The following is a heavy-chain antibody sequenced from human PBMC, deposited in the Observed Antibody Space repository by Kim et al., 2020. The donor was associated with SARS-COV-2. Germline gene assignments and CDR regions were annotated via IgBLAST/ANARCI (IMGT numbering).Heavy chain of an antibody. Sequence: GGSLRLSCAASGLTLGNYWMHWVRQAPGKGLLWVSHINSDGSETSYADSVKGRFTISGDNAKNTVYLQMNSLRADDTGVYFCTGVVDFDYWGQGTLVTVSS. CDR1: GLTLGNYW. CDR2: INSDGSET. CDR3: TGVVDFDY. V-gene: IGHV3-74*03. J-gene: IGHJ4*02.